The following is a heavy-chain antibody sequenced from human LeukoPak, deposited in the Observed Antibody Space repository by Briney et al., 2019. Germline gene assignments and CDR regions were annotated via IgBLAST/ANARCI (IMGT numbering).Heavy chain of an antibody. V-gene: IGHV1-69*05. CDR1: GGTFTSHS. Sequence: SVKVSCKASGGTFTSHSINWVRQAPGQGLEWVGGLIPGVTSANYAQRFEDTVRITTDESKTTVSFALSSPTSEDTAVYYCAKAVVTTINWYFDLWGQGTLVTVSS. J-gene: IGHJ2*01. D-gene: IGHD4-23*01. CDR2: LIPGVTSA. CDR3: AKAVVTTINWYFDL.